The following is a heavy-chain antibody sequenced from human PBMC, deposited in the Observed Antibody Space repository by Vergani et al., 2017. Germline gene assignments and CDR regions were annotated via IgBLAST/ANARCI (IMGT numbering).Heavy chain of an antibody. CDR2: IYTSGTT. J-gene: IGHJ6*02. Sequence: QVQLQESGPGLVKPSQTLSLTCSVSGGSITSGNYYWSWIRQPAGKGLEWIGRIYTSGTTNYNPSLKSRVTISVDTSKNQFSLKLSSVTAADTAVYYCARGLPDYDILTGYSYYYYYGMDVWGQGTTVTVSS. V-gene: IGHV4-61*02. D-gene: IGHD3-9*01. CDR3: ARGLPDYDILTGYSYYYYYGMDV. CDR1: GGSITSGNYY.